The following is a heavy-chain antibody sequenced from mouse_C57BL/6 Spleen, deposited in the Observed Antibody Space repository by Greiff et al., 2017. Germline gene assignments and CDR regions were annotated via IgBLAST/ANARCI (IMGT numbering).Heavy chain of an antibody. Sequence: EVKLMESGGGLVKPGGSLKLSCAASGFTFSSYAMSWVRQTPEKRLEWVATISDGGSYTYYPDNVKGRFTISRDNAKNNLYLQMSHLKSEDTAMYYCASHYYGRSVRGGYFDVWGTGTTVTVSS. D-gene: IGHD1-1*01. V-gene: IGHV5-4*03. J-gene: IGHJ1*03. CDR2: ISDGGSYT. CDR1: GFTFSSYA. CDR3: ASHYYGRSVRGGYFDV.